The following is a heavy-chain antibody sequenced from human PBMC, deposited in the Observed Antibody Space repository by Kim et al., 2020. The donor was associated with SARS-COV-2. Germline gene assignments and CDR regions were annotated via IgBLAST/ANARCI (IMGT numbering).Heavy chain of an antibody. CDR3: ARHRFNGSGWYGTATPENWFDP. D-gene: IGHD6-19*01. V-gene: IGHV4-39*01. Sequence: SETLSLTCTVSGGSISSSSYYWGWIRQPPGKGLEWIGSIYYSGSTYYNPSLKSRVTISVDTSKNQFSLKLSSVTAADTAVYYCARHRFNGSGWYGTATPENWFDPWGQGTLVTVSS. CDR2: IYYSGST. CDR1: GGSISSSSYY. J-gene: IGHJ5*02.